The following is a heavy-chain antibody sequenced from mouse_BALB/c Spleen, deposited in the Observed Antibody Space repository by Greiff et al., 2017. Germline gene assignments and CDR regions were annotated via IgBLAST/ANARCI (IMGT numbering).Heavy chain of an antibody. CDR1: GFSLTGYG. CDR2: IWGDGST. Sequence: VQGVESGPGLVAPSQSLSITCTVSGFSLTGYGVNWVRQPPGKGLEWLGMIWGDGSTDYNSALKSRLSISKDNSKSQVFLKMNSLQTDDTARYYCASTARATPAWFAYWGQGTLVTVSA. J-gene: IGHJ3*01. V-gene: IGHV2-6-7*01. D-gene: IGHD3-1*01. CDR3: ASTARATPAWFAY.